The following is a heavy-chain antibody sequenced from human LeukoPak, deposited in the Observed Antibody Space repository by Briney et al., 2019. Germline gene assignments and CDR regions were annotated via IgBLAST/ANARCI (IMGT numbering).Heavy chain of an antibody. V-gene: IGHV4-31*03. CDR2: IYHIGYT. CDR1: GGSISSGGYY. J-gene: IGHJ5*02. CDR3: ARAPDSSGYYRNWFDP. D-gene: IGHD3-22*01. Sequence: SETLSLTCSVSGGSISSGGYYWSWIRQHPGKGLEWIGYIYHIGYTFYNPSLESRVTISLDTSKNQFSLKLSSVTAADTAVYYCARAPDSSGYYRNWFDPWGQGTLVTVSS.